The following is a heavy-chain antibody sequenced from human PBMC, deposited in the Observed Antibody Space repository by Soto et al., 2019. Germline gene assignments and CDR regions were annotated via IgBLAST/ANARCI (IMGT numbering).Heavy chain of an antibody. CDR2: INTHNGNT. V-gene: IGHV1-18*01. J-gene: IGHJ6*02. D-gene: IGHD5-12*01. CDR3: ARGYSAYADHYYYGLDV. Sequence: ASVKVSCKASGYSFTSYGINWVRQAPGQGLEWMGWINTHNGNTNSAQKVQGRLTMTTDTSTSTAYMELRSLRSDDTAVYYCARGYSAYADHYYYGLDVWGQGTTVTAP. CDR1: GYSFTSYG.